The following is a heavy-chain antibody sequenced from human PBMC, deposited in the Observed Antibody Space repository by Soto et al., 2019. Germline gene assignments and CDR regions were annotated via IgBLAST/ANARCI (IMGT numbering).Heavy chain of an antibody. CDR1: GFTFTSSA. D-gene: IGHD3-10*01. J-gene: IGHJ4*02. V-gene: IGHV1-58*02. Sequence: SVKVSCKASGFTFTSSAMQWVRQARGQRLEWIGWIVVGSGSTYYADSVKGRFTISRDNSKNTLYLQMNSLRAEDTAVYYCAKSLRGIIIDFDYWGQGTQVTVSS. CDR2: IVVGSGST. CDR3: AKSLRGIIIDFDY.